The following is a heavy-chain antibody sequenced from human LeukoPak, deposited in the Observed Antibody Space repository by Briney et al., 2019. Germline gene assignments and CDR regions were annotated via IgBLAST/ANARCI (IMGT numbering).Heavy chain of an antibody. J-gene: IGHJ6*03. CDR1: GGSFSGYY. CDR2: INHSGST. D-gene: IGHD2-15*01. CDR3: ARSVEGYCSGGSCYYYSYYMDV. V-gene: IGHV4-34*01. Sequence: SETLSLTCAVYGGSFSGYYWSWIRQPPGKGLEWIGEINHSGSTNYNPSLKSRVTISVDTSKNQFSLKLSSVTAADTAVYYCARSVEGYCSGGSCYYYSYYMDVWGKGTTVTVSS.